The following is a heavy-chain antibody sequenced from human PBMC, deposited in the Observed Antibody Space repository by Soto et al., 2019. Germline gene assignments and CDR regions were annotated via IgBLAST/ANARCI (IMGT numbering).Heavy chain of an antibody. Sequence: SQTLSLTCAISGDSVSSNSAAWNWIRQSPSRGLEWLGRTYYRSKWYNDYAVSVKSRITINPDTSKNQFSLQLNSVTPEDTAVYYCARAPMFGWGFEDAFDIWGQGTMVTVSS. CDR2: TYYRSKWYN. V-gene: IGHV6-1*01. CDR3: ARAPMFGWGFEDAFDI. D-gene: IGHD3-10*02. CDR1: GDSVSSNSAA. J-gene: IGHJ3*02.